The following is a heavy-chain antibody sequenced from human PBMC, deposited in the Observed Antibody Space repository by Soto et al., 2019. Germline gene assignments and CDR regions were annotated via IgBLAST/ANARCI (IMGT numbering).Heavy chain of an antibody. D-gene: IGHD6-19*01. Sequence: PGGSLRLSCAASGFTFSSYSMNWVRQAPGKGLEWVSYISSSSSTIYYADSVKGRFTISRDNAKNSLYLQMNSLRAEDTAVYYCATGIAVAGSDSWGQGTLVTVSS. CDR1: GFTFSSYS. CDR3: ATGIAVAGSDS. V-gene: IGHV3-48*01. CDR2: ISSSSSTI. J-gene: IGHJ4*02.